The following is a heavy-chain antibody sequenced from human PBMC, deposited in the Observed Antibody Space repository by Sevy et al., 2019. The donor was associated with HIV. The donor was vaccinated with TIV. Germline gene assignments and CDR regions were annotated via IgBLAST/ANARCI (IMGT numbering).Heavy chain of an antibody. J-gene: IGHJ4*03. Sequence: GGSLRLSCAASGFTFSSYGMNWVRQAPGKGLEWVSSISSSSSYIYYADSVRGRFTISRDEAKNTLYLQMNSLRTEDTAVYYCARGRYLDIPWVQAFDFWGQGTMVTVSS. CDR2: ISSSSSYI. CDR3: ARGRYLDIPWVQAFDF. D-gene: IGHD3-16*02. CDR1: GFTFSSYG. V-gene: IGHV3-21*01.